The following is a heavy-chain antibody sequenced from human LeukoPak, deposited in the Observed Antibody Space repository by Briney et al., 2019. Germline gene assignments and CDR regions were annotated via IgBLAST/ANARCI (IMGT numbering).Heavy chain of an antibody. CDR3: ARATSLWAYYDFWSGFDPYYMDV. V-gene: IGHV4-39*07. Sequence: PSETLSLTCTVSGGSISSSSYYWGWLRQPPGKGLEWIGSIYYSGSTNYNPSLKSRVTISVDTSKNQFSLKLSSVTAADTAVYYCARATSLWAYYDFWSGFDPYYMDVWGKGTTVTVSS. J-gene: IGHJ6*03. D-gene: IGHD3-3*01. CDR2: IYYSGST. CDR1: GGSISSSSYY.